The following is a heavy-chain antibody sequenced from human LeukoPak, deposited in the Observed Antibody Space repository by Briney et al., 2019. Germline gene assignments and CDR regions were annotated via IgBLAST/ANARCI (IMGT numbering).Heavy chain of an antibody. D-gene: IGHD3-10*01. V-gene: IGHV3-23*01. CDR1: GFTFSSYA. CDR3: ATLSGGVLWFGELNDGMDV. J-gene: IGHJ6*02. CDR2: ISGSGGST. Sequence: GSLRLSCAASGFTFSSYAMSWVRQAPGKGLEWVSAISGSGGSTYYADSVKGRFTISRDNSKNTLYLQMNSLRAEDTAVYYCATLSGGVLWFGELNDGMDVWGQGTTVTVSS.